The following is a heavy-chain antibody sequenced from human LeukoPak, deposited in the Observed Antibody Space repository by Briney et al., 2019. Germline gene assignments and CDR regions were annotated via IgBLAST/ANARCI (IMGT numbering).Heavy chain of an antibody. V-gene: IGHV4-61*02. J-gene: IGHJ5*02. CDR2: IYTSGST. CDR3: ARDMGRIFAPSWFDP. Sequence: PSETLSPTCTVSGGSISSSSYYWGWIRQPAGKGLEWIGRIYTSGSTNYNPSLKSRVTMSVDTSKNQFSLKLSSVTAADTAVYYCARDMGRIFAPSWFDPWGQGTLVTVSS. CDR1: GGSISSSSYY. D-gene: IGHD3-3*01.